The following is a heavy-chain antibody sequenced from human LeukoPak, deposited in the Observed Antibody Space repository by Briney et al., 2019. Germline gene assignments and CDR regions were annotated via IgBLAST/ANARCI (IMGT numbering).Heavy chain of an antibody. Sequence: GGSLRLSCAASGFTFSSYAMSWVRQAPGKGLEWVSGISGGGGSTYYADSVKGRFTISRDNSKNTLYLQMNSLRAEDTAVYYCAKVGESGGVWKYSFDYWGQGTLVTVSS. V-gene: IGHV3-23*01. CDR1: GFTFSSYA. CDR2: ISGGGGST. CDR3: AKVGESGGVWKYSFDY. J-gene: IGHJ4*02. D-gene: IGHD2-15*01.